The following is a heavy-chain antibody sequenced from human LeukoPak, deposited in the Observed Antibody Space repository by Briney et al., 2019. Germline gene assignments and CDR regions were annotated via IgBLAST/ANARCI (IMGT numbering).Heavy chain of an antibody. J-gene: IGHJ4*02. CDR2: IKQDGSET. CDR1: GFTFSNFW. D-gene: IGHD6-13*01. V-gene: IGHV3-7*01. Sequence: SGGSLRLSRAASGFTFSNFWMNWVRQAPGKGLEWVANIKQDGSETYYEDSVKGRFTISRDNAKNSLYLQMNSLRAEDTAVYYCGRDRVWTVLYWGQGTLVTVAS. CDR3: GRDRVWTVLY.